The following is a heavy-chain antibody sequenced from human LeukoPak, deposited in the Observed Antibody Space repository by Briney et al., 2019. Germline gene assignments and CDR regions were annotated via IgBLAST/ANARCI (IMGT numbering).Heavy chain of an antibody. CDR2: ISGSGGST. J-gene: IGHJ4*02. CDR3: AKNPKRGSYFFDY. D-gene: IGHD1-26*01. V-gene: IGHV3-23*01. Sequence: PGGSLRLSCAASGFTFSSYAMSWVRQASGKGLEWVSAISGSGGSTYYADSVKGRFTIPRDNSKNTLYLQMNSLRAEDTAVYYCAKNPKRGSYFFDYWGQGTLVTVSS. CDR1: GFTFSSYA.